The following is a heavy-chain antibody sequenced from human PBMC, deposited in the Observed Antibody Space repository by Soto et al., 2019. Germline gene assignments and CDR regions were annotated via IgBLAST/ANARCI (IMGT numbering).Heavy chain of an antibody. CDR2: IIPMFGTA. CDR1: GDTFSSYA. V-gene: IGHV1-69*01. J-gene: IGHJ4*02. Sequence: QVQLVQSGAEVKKPGSSVKVSCKASGDTFSSYAINCVRQAPGQGLEWMGGIIPMFGTANYAQKFKGRVTSTAGESTSTVYMERSSLRSEDTAVYYCARVGPAHYYDSSGYYPPLDYCGQGTLVTVSS. CDR3: ARVGPAHYYDSSGYYPPLDY. D-gene: IGHD3-22*01.